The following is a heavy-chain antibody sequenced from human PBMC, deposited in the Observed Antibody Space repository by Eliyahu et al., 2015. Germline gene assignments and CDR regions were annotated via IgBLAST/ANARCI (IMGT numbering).Heavy chain of an antibody. Sequence: QVQLVESGXGVVQTGRSLRLSCAASGFTFXXXAMHWVRQAPGKGLEWVAVISYGGGVKYSADSVKGRXTISRDSSDNTLYLQMNNLRPEDTAVYYCARDGGYGSSWTGWFDPWGQGTLVTVSS. V-gene: IGHV3-30*01. J-gene: IGHJ5*02. CDR3: ARDGGYGSSWTGWFDP. CDR2: ISYGGGVK. CDR1: GFTFXXXA. D-gene: IGHD6-13*01.